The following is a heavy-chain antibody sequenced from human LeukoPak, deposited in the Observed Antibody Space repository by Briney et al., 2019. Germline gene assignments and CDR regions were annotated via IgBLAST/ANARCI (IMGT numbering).Heavy chain of an antibody. Sequence: GGTLRLSCGASGFTFSSYGMSWVRQAPGKGLEWVSVIYSGGSTYYADSVKGRFTISRDNSKNTLYLQMNSLRAEDTAVYYCARDLNDILTGYYTDYWGQGTLVTVSS. CDR3: ARDLNDILTGYYTDY. CDR1: GFTFSSYG. D-gene: IGHD3-9*01. J-gene: IGHJ4*02. V-gene: IGHV3-66*01. CDR2: IYSGGST.